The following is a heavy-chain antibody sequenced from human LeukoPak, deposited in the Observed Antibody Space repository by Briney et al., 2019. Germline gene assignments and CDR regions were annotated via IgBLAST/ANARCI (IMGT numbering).Heavy chain of an antibody. J-gene: IGHJ4*02. D-gene: IGHD4-17*01. CDR3: AAMTTVTMYSYFFDS. V-gene: IGHV4-4*07. CDR1: GVSISSYS. CDR2: IYTSGST. Sequence: SETLSLTCTVSGVSISSYSWSWIRQPAGKGLEWIGRIYTSGSTNYNPSLKSRVTISVDSSTNHFSLRLTSVTAADTAIYYCAAMTTVTMYSYFFDSWGQGTLLTVSS.